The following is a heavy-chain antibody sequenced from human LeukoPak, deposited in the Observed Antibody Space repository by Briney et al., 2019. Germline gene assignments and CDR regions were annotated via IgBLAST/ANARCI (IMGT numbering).Heavy chain of an antibody. D-gene: IGHD3-10*01. V-gene: IGHV4-34*01. Sequence: PSETLSLTCAVYGGSFSGYYWSWIRQPPGKGLEWIGEINHSGSTNYNPSLKSRVTISVDTSKNQFSLKLSSVTAADTAVYYCARRQRRSLLWFGELVFWFDPWGQGTLVTVSS. CDR3: ARRQRRSLLWFGELVFWFDP. J-gene: IGHJ5*02. CDR2: INHSGST. CDR1: GGSFSGYY.